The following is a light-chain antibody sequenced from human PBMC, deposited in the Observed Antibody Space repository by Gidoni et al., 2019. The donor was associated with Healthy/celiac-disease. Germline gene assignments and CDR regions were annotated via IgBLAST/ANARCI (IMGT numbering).Light chain of an antibody. Sequence: SYVLTQPPSVSVAPGKTARITCGGNNIGSKSVHWYQQKPGQAPVLVISYDSDRPSGIPERFSGSNSGNTATLTISRVEAGDEADYYCQVWDSSSDHKVFGTGTKVTVL. CDR2: YDS. CDR1: NIGSKS. V-gene: IGLV3-21*04. J-gene: IGLJ1*01. CDR3: QVWDSSSDHKV.